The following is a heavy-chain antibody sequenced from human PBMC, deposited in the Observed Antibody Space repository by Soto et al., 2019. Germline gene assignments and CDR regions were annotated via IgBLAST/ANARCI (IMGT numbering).Heavy chain of an antibody. D-gene: IGHD4-17*01. J-gene: IGHJ4*02. CDR1: GFTFSTYA. CDR3: AKDPNGDYIGAFDS. CDR2: ISVGGGIT. V-gene: IGHV3-23*01. Sequence: EVQLLESGGGLVQPGGSLRLSCVGSGFTFSTYAMTWVRQAPGKGLEWVSAISVGGGITKYADSVKGRFTISRDNSKNTLYLQMNSLRAEDTARYYCAKDPNGDYIGAFDSWGQGTLVTVSS.